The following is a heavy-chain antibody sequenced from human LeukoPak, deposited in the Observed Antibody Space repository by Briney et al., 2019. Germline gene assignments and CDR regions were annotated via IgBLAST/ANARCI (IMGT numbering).Heavy chain of an antibody. CDR1: GCSISSYY. Sequence: SETLSLTCTVSGCSISSYYWSWIRQPPGKGLEWIGYMYYSGSTKYNPSLKSRVTISVDTSKNQFSLKLSSVTAADTAVYYCARESRDVETEGFDLWGQGALVTVSS. CDR3: ARESRDVETEGFDL. V-gene: IGHV4-59*01. D-gene: IGHD5-24*01. CDR2: MYYSGST. J-gene: IGHJ4*02.